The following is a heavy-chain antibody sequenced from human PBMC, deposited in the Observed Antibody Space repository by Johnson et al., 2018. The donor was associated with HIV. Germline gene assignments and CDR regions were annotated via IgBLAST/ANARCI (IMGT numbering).Heavy chain of an antibody. CDR3: ARGRGIVGPQQVALDI. Sequence: QVQLVESGGGVVQPGRSLRLSCAASGFTFSSYAMHWVRQAPGKGLEWLAVISYDGSNKYYADSVTGRFTISRDNSKDTLYLQMNSLRAEDTAVYYCARGRGIVGPQQVALDIWGQGTRVTVSS. D-gene: IGHD1-26*01. CDR1: GFTFSSYA. V-gene: IGHV3-30-3*01. CDR2: ISYDGSNK. J-gene: IGHJ3*02.